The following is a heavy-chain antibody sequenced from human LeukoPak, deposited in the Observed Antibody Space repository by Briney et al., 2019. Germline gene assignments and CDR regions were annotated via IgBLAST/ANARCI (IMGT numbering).Heavy chain of an antibody. CDR3: ARGRSNYYGMDV. CDR2: IYYNGNT. Sequence: SETLSLTCAVSDGSINSYYWNWIRRPPGKGLEWIGYIYYNGNTNYSPSLKSRVTMSVDTSKNLFSLKVSSVTAADTAVYYCARGRSNYYGMDVWGQGTTVTVSS. J-gene: IGHJ6*02. D-gene: IGHD1-26*01. V-gene: IGHV4-59*01. CDR1: DGSINSYY.